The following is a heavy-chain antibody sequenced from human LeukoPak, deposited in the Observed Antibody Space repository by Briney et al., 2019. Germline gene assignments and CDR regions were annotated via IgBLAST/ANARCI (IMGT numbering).Heavy chain of an antibody. CDR3: ARGEATTMIVVVITTSSGAFDI. V-gene: IGHV4-39*07. D-gene: IGHD3-22*01. CDR1: GGSISSYY. CDR2: IYYSGST. J-gene: IGHJ3*02. Sequence: SETLSLTCTVSGGSISSYYWSWIRQPPGKGLEWIGSIYYSGSTYYNPSLKSRVTISVDTSKNQFSLKLSSVTAADTAVYYCARGEATTMIVVVITTSSGAFDIWGQGTMVTVSS.